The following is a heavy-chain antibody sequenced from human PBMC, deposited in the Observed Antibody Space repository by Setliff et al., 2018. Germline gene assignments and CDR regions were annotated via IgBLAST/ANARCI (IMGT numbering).Heavy chain of an antibody. CDR3: ARDNAMVGATDY. V-gene: IGHV4-61*02. CDR1: GGSISSSRYS. J-gene: IGHJ4*02. Sequence: SETLSLTCSVSGGSISSSRYSWGWIRQPAGKGLEWIGRLHTSGSIDYNPSLKSRVTISVDTSKNQFSLRLRSVTAADTAVYFCARDNAMVGATDYWGLGTLVTVSS. D-gene: IGHD1-26*01. CDR2: LHTSGSI.